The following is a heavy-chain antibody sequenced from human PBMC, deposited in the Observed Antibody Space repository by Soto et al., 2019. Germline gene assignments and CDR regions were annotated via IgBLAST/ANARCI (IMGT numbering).Heavy chain of an antibody. J-gene: IGHJ6*02. V-gene: IGHV4-34*01. CDR2: INHSGST. CDR3: ARVSSGYEYYYYGMDV. Sequence: QVQLQQWGAGLLKPSETLSLTCAVYGGSFSGYYWSWIRQPPGKGLEWIGEINHSGSTNYNPSLKSRVTISVDTSKNQFYLKLSSVTAADTAVYYCARVSSGYEYYYYGMDVWGQGNTVTVS. CDR1: GGSFSGYY. D-gene: IGHD5-12*01.